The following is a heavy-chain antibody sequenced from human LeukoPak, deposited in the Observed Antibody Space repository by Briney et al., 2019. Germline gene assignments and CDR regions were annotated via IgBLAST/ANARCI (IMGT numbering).Heavy chain of an antibody. D-gene: IGHD3-10*01. CDR1: GGSFSGYY. V-gene: IGHV4-34*01. CDR2: INHSGST. Sequence: SETLSLTCAVYGGSFSGYYWSWIRQPPGKGLEWIGEINHSGSTNYNPSLKSRVTISVDTSKNQFSLKLSSVTAADTAVYYCARVEDYYGSGSYYNQYYMDVWGKGTTVTISS. CDR3: ARVEDYYGSGSYYNQYYMDV. J-gene: IGHJ6*03.